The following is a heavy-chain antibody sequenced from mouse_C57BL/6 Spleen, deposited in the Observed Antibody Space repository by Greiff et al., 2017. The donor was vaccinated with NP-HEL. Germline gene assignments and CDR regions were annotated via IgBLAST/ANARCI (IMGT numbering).Heavy chain of an antibody. V-gene: IGHV1-59*01. D-gene: IGHD4-1*01. J-gene: IGHJ3*01. Sequence: QVQLQQPGAELVRPGTSVKLSCKASGYTFTSYWMHWVKQRPGQGLEWIGVIDPSDSYTNYNQKFKGKATLTVDTSSSTAYMQLSSLTSEDSAVYYCARTGGTDWFAYWGQGTLVTVSA. CDR1: GYTFTSYW. CDR3: ARTGGTDWFAY. CDR2: IDPSDSYT.